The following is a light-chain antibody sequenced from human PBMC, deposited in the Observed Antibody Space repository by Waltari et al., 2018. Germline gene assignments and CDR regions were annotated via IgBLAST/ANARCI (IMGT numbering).Light chain of an antibody. CDR2: ENR. V-gene: IGLV1-51*02. J-gene: IGLJ2*01. CDR1: SSNIGSNY. CDR3: GTLDSRLSDRGL. Sequence: QSVLTQPPSVSAAPGQNITISCSGSSSNIGSNYVSWYRQFPGTAPKLIIYENRRRPSGIPDRFSGSKSGTSATLNIAGLQTGDEADYYCGTLDSRLSDRGLFGGGTKLTVL.